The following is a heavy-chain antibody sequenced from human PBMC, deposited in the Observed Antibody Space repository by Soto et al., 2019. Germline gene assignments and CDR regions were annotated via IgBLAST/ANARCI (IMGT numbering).Heavy chain of an antibody. CDR1: GFTFSNYA. D-gene: IGHD5-12*01. Sequence: XESLRLSCAASGFTFSNYAMAWVRQAPGKGLEYVSSITGSGEGTYYAASVKGRFTISRDDSKNTAYLQMNSLKTEDTAVYYCTRVNSDIVSTFVWFDPWGQGTLVTVSS. V-gene: IGHV3-23*01. CDR3: TRVNSDIVSTFVWFDP. J-gene: IGHJ5*02. CDR2: ITGSGEGT.